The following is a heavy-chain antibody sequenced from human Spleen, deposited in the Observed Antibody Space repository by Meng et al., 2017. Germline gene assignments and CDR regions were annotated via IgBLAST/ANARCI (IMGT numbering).Heavy chain of an antibody. V-gene: IGHV3-23*01. Sequence: GESLKISCVASGFTFDDYGMSWVRQAPGKGLEWVSAISGSGGNTYYADSVKGRFTISRDNSKSTLYLQMNSLRAEDTATYYCAALLSIRFDYWGQGTVVTVSS. CDR2: ISGSGGNT. J-gene: IGHJ4*02. CDR3: AALLSIRFDY. D-gene: IGHD3-10*01. CDR1: GFTFDDYG.